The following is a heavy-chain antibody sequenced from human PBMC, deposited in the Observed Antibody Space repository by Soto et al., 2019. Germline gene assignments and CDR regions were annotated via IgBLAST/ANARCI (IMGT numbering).Heavy chain of an antibody. V-gene: IGHV1-24*01. CDR3: ATDHGAAAGYYYYGMDV. J-gene: IGHJ6*02. D-gene: IGHD6-13*01. Sequence: GASVKVSCKVSGYTLTELSMHWVRQAPGKGLEWMGGFDPEDGETIHAQKFQGRVTMTEDTSTDTAYMELSSLRSEDTAVYYCATDHGAAAGYYYYGMDVWGQGTTVTVS. CDR2: FDPEDGET. CDR1: GYTLTELS.